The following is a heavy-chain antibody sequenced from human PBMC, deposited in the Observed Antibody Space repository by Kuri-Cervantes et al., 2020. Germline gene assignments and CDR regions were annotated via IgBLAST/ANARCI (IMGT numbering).Heavy chain of an antibody. CDR3: ARDSAVPAALYSSGWYFSGFDP. V-gene: IGHV4-39*07. CDR2: IHYSGST. CDR1: GGSISSSSYY. Sequence: SETLSLTCTVSGGSISSSSYYWGWIRQPPGKGLEWIGIIHYSGSTYYNPSLKSRVTISVDTSKNQFSLKLSSVTAADTAVYYCARDSAVPAALYSSGWYFSGFDPWGQGTLVTVSS. J-gene: IGHJ5*02. D-gene: IGHD6-19*01.